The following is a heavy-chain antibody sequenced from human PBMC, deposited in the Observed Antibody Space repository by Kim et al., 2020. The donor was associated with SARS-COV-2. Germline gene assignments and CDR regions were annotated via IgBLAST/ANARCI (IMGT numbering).Heavy chain of an antibody. Sequence: GGSLRLSCAASGFTFSSYWMHWVRQAPGKGLVWVSRINSDGSSTSYADSVKGRFTISRDNAKNTLYLQMNSLRAEDTAVYYCARAHSDYYDSSGYELVYWGQGTLVTVSS. J-gene: IGHJ4*02. V-gene: IGHV3-74*01. CDR3: ARAHSDYYDSSGYELVY. CDR1: GFTFSSYW. CDR2: INSDGSST. D-gene: IGHD3-22*01.